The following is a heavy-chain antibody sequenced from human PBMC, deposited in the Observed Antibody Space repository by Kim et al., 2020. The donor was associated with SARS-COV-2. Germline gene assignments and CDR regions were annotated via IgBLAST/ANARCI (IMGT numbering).Heavy chain of an antibody. CDR1: GGSISSGGYY. CDR3: ARYCSGGSCYSGVDY. D-gene: IGHD2-15*01. J-gene: IGHJ4*02. Sequence: SETLSLTCTVSGGSISSGGYYWSWIRQHPGKGLEWIGYIYYSGSTYYNPSLKSRVTISVDTSKNQFSLKLSSVTAADTAVYYCARYCSGGSCYSGVDYWGQGTLVTVSS. V-gene: IGHV4-31*03. CDR2: IYYSGST.